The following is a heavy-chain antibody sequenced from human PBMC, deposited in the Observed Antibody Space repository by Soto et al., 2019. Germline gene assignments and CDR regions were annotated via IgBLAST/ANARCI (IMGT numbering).Heavy chain of an antibody. D-gene: IGHD5-18*01. V-gene: IGHV3-33*01. CDR3: ARGIRFYGYEFPGIDY. CDR2: IWYDGSNK. J-gene: IGHJ4*02. Sequence: GGSLRLSCAASGFTFSSYGMHWVRQAPGKGLEWVAVIWYDGSNKYYADSVKGRFTISRDNSKNTLYLQMNSLRAEDTAVYYCARGIRFYGYEFPGIDYWGQGTLVTVSS. CDR1: GFTFSSYG.